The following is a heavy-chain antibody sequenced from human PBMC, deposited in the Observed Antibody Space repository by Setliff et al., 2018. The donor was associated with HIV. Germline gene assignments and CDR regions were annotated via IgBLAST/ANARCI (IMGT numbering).Heavy chain of an antibody. Sequence: SETLSLTCTVSGASIWNYYWSWIRQAPGKGLEWIGFIHFTGSTNYNPSLKSRVTISVDTSKNQFSLKLSSVTAADTAVYYCARLLNYYGNWFDPWGQGTLVTVS. CDR1: GASIWNYY. CDR3: ARLLNYYGNWFDP. J-gene: IGHJ5*02. D-gene: IGHD3-10*01. V-gene: IGHV4-59*08. CDR2: IHFTGST.